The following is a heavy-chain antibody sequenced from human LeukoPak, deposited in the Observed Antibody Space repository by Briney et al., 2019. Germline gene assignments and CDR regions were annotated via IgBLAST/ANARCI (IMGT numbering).Heavy chain of an antibody. CDR2: TSHDGGIK. V-gene: IGHV3-30*07. CDR3: ARDDGSGSFYFDY. CDR1: GFTFNIYA. J-gene: IGHJ4*02. D-gene: IGHD3-10*01. Sequence: GGSLRLSCAASGFTFNIYAMHWVRQAPGKGLEWVSVTSHDGGIKFYAGSVKGRFTISRDNAKNSLYLQMNSLRAEDTAVYYCARDDGSGSFYFDYWGQGTLVAVSS.